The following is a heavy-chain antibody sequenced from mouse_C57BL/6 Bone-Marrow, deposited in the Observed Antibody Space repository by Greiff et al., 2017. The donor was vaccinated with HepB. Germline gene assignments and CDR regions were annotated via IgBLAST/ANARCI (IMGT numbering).Heavy chain of an antibody. CDR2: IHPNSGST. CDR1: GYTFTSYW. Sequence: QVQLQQPGAELVKPGASVKLSCKASGYTFTSYWMHWVKQRPGQGLEWIGMIHPNSGSTNYNEKFKSKATLTVDKSSSTAYMHLSSLTSEDSAVYYCARDDGYYVAYWGQGTLVTVSA. D-gene: IGHD2-3*01. CDR3: ARDDGYYVAY. V-gene: IGHV1-64*01. J-gene: IGHJ3*01.